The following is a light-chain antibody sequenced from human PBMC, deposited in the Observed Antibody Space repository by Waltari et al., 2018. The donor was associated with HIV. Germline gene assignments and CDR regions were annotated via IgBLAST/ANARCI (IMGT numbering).Light chain of an antibody. CDR1: QSISSN. CDR2: GAS. V-gene: IGKV3-15*01. CDR3: QQYNNWPLT. Sequence: EIVMTQSPATLSVSPGERATLSCRASQSISSNLAWYQQKPGQAPRLLIYGASTRATGIPARFSGSESGTEFTLTISSLQSEDFAVYYCQQYNNWPLTFGGGTEVEIK. J-gene: IGKJ4*01.